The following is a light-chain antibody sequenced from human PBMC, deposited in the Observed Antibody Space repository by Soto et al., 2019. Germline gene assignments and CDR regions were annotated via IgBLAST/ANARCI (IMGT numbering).Light chain of an antibody. Sequence: DIQMTQSPSSLSASVGDRVTITCRASQDISNYLAWYQQKPGKVPKVLIYAASTLQSGVPSRFSGSGSGTDFTLTISSLQPEDVATYYWQKYNSAPRTFGQGIKVEIK. J-gene: IGKJ1*01. CDR2: AAS. CDR3: QKYNSAPRT. V-gene: IGKV1-27*01. CDR1: QDISNY.